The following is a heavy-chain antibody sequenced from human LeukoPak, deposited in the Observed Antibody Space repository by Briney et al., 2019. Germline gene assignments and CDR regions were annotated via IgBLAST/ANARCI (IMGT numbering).Heavy chain of an antibody. V-gene: IGHV3-74*01. Sequence: GSLRLSCAASGFTLSGYWMHWVRQAPGKGLEWVSRINSDGTSTIYADSVKGRFTISRDNAKNTLSLQMNSLRDEDTAVYYCLRSYCTTSNCYGWFDPWGQGTLVTVSS. J-gene: IGHJ5*02. D-gene: IGHD2-2*01. CDR2: INSDGTST. CDR1: GFTLSGYW. CDR3: LRSYCTTSNCYGWFDP.